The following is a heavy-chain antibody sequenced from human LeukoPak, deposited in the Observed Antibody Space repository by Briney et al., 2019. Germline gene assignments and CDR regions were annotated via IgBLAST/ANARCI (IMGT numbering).Heavy chain of an antibody. D-gene: IGHD3-22*01. J-gene: IGHJ4*02. Sequence: GGSLRLSCAASGFTFSSYWMSWVRQAPGKGLEWVANIKQDGSEKKHVDSVKGRFTISRDNAKNSLYLQMNSLRAEDTAVYFCTRDGLYYYDSSGYRYFDYWGQGTLVTVSS. CDR2: IKQDGSEK. CDR3: TRDGLYYYDSSGYRYFDY. CDR1: GFTFSSYW. V-gene: IGHV3-7*01.